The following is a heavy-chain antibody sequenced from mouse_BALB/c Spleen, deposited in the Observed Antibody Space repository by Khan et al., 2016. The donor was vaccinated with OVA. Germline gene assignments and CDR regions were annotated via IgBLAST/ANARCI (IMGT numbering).Heavy chain of an antibody. Sequence: EVQLQESGPGLVKPSQSLSLTCTVTGYSITSNYAWNWIRQFPGNKLEWMGYISYSGSPNYNPSLKSRISITRDTSKNQFFLQLNSVTTEDTATYCCARGNYYGYAMDYWGQGTSITVSS. D-gene: IGHD1-1*01. J-gene: IGHJ4*01. CDR3: ARGNYYGYAMDY. V-gene: IGHV3-2*02. CDR2: ISYSGSP. CDR1: GYSITSNYA.